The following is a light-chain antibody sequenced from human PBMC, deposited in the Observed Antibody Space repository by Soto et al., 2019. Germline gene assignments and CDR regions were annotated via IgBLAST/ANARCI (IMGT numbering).Light chain of an antibody. Sequence: SYELTQPPSVSVSPGQTASITCSGDKLGDKYACWYQQKPGQSPVLVIYQDSKRPSGIPERFSGSNSGNTATLTISGTQAMEEADYYCRAWDSSLCVFGTGTKVPVL. CDR2: QDS. J-gene: IGLJ1*01. V-gene: IGLV3-1*01. CDR3: RAWDSSLCV. CDR1: KLGDKY.